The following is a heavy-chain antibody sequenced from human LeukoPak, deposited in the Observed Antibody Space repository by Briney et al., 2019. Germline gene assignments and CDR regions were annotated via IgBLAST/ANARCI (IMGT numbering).Heavy chain of an antibody. CDR3: ARDPTIYYFDY. D-gene: IGHD5-24*01. CDR1: GYTFTSYD. V-gene: IGHV1-8*01. CDR2: MNPNSGNT. Sequence: GASVKVSCKASGYTFTSYDINWVRQATGQGLEWMGWMNPNSGNTGYAQKFQGRVTMTTDTSTSTACMEPRSLRSDDTAVYYCARDPTIYYFDYWGQGTLVTVSS. J-gene: IGHJ4*02.